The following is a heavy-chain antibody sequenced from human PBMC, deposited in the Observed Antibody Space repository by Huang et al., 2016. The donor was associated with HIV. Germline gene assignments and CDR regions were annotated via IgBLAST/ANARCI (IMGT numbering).Heavy chain of an antibody. CDR3: LPAGHVSHYYYMDV. CDR1: GFSFPSDG. Sequence: QGQLVESGGGVVQPGRSLRLSCAASGFSFPSDGMQWVRQAPGKGLDWVSLVSNDGNEKYYADSVKGRFTISRDNSKNTLYLQMNSLRPGDTAVYFCLPAGHVSHYYYMDVWGKGTTVIVSS. J-gene: IGHJ6*03. V-gene: IGHV3-30*03. CDR2: VSNDGNEK.